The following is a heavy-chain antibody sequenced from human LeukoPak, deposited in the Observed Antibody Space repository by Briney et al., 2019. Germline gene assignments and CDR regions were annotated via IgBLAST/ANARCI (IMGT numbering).Heavy chain of an antibody. CDR2: IYYSGST. Sequence: SETLSLTCTVSGGSISRYYWSWIRQPPGKGLEWIGYIYYSGSTNYNPSLKSRVAISVDTSKNQFSLKLSSVTAADTAVYYCARVTPSGYNYYFDYWGQGTLVTVSS. J-gene: IGHJ4*02. D-gene: IGHD5-24*01. V-gene: IGHV4-59*01. CDR1: GGSISRYY. CDR3: ARVTPSGYNYYFDY.